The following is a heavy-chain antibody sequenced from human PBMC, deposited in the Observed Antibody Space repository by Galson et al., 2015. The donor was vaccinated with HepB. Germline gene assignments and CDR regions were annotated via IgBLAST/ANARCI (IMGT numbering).Heavy chain of an antibody. CDR3: AGGPPRERDIWSRHYTRPDF. Sequence: SLRLYCAASGFNFSNYGMHLVRQAPGKGLEWVAVIWYDGDPKYYAGSGKGRFTVSRDTSKSTLYLQMNSLRVGDTAVYYCAGGPPRERDIWSRHYTRPDFWGQGTLVTVSS. D-gene: IGHD3-3*01. CDR2: IWYDGDPK. CDR1: GFNFSNYG. J-gene: IGHJ4*02. V-gene: IGHV3-33*01.